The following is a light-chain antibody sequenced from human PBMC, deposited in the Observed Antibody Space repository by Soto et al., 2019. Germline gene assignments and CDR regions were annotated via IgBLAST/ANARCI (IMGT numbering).Light chain of an antibody. V-gene: IGKV3-20*01. CDR1: QSVSSSY. CDR2: GAS. CDR3: QQYGSSPFT. J-gene: IGKJ3*01. Sequence: EIVLTQSPGTLSLSPGERATLSCWASQSVSSSYLAWYQQKPGQAPRLLIYGASSRATGIPDRFSGSGSGTDFTLTISRLEPEDFAVYYCQQYGSSPFTFGPGTTVDIK.